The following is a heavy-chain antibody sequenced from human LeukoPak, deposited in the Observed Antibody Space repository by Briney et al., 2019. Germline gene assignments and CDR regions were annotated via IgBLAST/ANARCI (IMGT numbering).Heavy chain of an antibody. D-gene: IGHD4-11*01. CDR3: AREDYSKVWYFDP. CDR2: IYYSGGT. J-gene: IGHJ2*01. CDR1: VGSISSYY. V-gene: IGHV4-59*01. Sequence: SDTLSLTCTVSVGSISSYYWSWIRQPPGKGLGWIGDIYYSGGTNYNPSLKSRVTISVGTSKNQFSLKLSSVTAADTAVYYCAREDYSKVWYFDPWGRGTLVTVSS.